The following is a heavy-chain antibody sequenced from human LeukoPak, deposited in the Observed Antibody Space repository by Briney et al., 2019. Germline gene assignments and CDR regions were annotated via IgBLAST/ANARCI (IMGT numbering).Heavy chain of an antibody. J-gene: IGHJ4*02. Sequence: GGSLRLSCVASGFSFSGYSMNWVRQAPGKGLEWVSYISSSSNTIYYADSVKGRFTISRDNAKNSLYLQMNSLRDEDSAMYYWARSGWLAVDYWGQGTRVTVSA. CDR1: GFSFSGYS. D-gene: IGHD6-19*01. V-gene: IGHV3-48*02. CDR3: ARSGWLAVDY. CDR2: ISSSSNTI.